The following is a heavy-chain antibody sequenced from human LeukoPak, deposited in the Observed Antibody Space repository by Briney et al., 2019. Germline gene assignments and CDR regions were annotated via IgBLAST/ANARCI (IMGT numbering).Heavy chain of an antibody. CDR3: ASGDYVWGSYRYWFDY. J-gene: IGHJ4*02. D-gene: IGHD3-16*02. CDR2: ISGSGGST. Sequence: LPGGSLRLSCAASGFTFSSYAMSWVRQAPGKGLEWVSAISGSGGSTYYADSVKGRFTISSDNSKNTLYLQMNSLRAEDTAVYYCASGDYVWGSYRYWFDYWGQGTLVTVSS. CDR1: GFTFSSYA. V-gene: IGHV3-23*01.